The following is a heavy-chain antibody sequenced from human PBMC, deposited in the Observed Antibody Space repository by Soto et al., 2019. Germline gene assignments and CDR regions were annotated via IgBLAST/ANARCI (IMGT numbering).Heavy chain of an antibody. CDR2: IIPISDTT. CDR1: GGTFSSYA. D-gene: IGHD2-2*01. CDR3: ARSQGSSTSLEIYYYYYYGMDV. Sequence: QVQLVQSGAEVKKPGSSVKVSCKASGGTFSSYAISWVRQAPGQGLEWMGGIIPISDTTNYAQKFQGRVTITAAESTSTAYMVLSSLRSEDTAVYYCARSQGSSTSLEIYYYYYYGMDVWGQGTTVSVSS. V-gene: IGHV1-69*01. J-gene: IGHJ6*02.